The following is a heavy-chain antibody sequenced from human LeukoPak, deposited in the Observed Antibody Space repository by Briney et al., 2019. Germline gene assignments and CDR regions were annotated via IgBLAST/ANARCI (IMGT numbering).Heavy chain of an antibody. CDR1: GFTFSSYS. V-gene: IGHV3-21*01. Sequence: GGSLRLSCAASGFTFSSYSMNWVRQAPGKGLEWVSSISSSSSYIYYADSVKGRFTISRDNAKNSLSLQMNSLRAEDTAVYYCARDRDDYPYYLGQGTLVTVSS. D-gene: IGHD4-11*01. CDR3: ARDRDDYPYY. CDR2: ISSSSSYI. J-gene: IGHJ4*02.